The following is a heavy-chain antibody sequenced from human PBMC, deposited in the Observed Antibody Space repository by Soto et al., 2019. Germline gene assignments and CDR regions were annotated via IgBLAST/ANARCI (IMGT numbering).Heavy chain of an antibody. CDR2: IIPILGIA. Sequence: KVSCKASGGTFSIYTISWVRRAPGQGLEWMGRIIPILGIANYAQKFQGRVTITADKSTSTAYMELSSLRSEDTAVYYCARGPPYYDILTGSKWFNPWGQGTLVTVSS. D-gene: IGHD3-9*01. V-gene: IGHV1-69*02. J-gene: IGHJ5*02. CDR3: ARGPPYYDILTGSKWFNP. CDR1: GGTFSIYT.